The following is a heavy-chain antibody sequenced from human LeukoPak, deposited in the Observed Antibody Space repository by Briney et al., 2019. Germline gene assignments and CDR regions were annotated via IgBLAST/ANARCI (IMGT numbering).Heavy chain of an antibody. CDR3: ARGKQGYSYGYYYGMDV. CDR2: INTNTGNP. Sequence: ASVKVSCKASGYTFTSYAMNWVRQAPGQGLEWMGWINTNTGNPTYAQGFTGRFVFSLDTSVSTAYLQISSLKAEDTAVYYCARGKQGYSYGYYYGMDVWGQGTTVTVSS. CDR1: GYTFTSYA. V-gene: IGHV7-4-1*02. J-gene: IGHJ6*02. D-gene: IGHD5-18*01.